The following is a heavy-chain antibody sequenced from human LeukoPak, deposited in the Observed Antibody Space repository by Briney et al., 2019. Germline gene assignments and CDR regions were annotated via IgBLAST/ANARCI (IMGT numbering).Heavy chain of an antibody. D-gene: IGHD6-19*01. CDR3: ARDDVAVAGTSPYGMDV. Sequence: GGSLRLSCAASGFTFSDYAIHWVRQAPGKGLEWVAVISYDGTNKYYADSVKGRFTISRDTSKNTVFLQMNSLRGEDTAVYYCARDDVAVAGTSPYGMDVWGQGATVTVSS. CDR1: GFTFSDYA. J-gene: IGHJ6*02. V-gene: IGHV3-30-3*01. CDR2: ISYDGTNK.